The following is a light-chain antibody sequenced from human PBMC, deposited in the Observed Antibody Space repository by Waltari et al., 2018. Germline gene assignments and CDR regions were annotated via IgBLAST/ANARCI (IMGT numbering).Light chain of an antibody. V-gene: IGLV2-14*01. CDR1: RSDIGGYNY. CDR3: SSFTRSNSVI. CDR2: EVG. Sequence: QSALTQPASVSGPPGQSITISCTGSRSDIGGYNYVSWYPQYPDKAPKLIIYEVGVRPSGISTRFSGSKSGNTASLTISGLQAADEAHYYCSSFTRSNSVIVGGGTRLTVL. J-gene: IGLJ2*01.